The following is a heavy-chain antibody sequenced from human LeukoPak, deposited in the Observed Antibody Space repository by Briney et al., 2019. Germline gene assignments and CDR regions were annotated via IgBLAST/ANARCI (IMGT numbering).Heavy chain of an antibody. CDR1: GFTFSSYT. J-gene: IGHJ4*02. V-gene: IGHV3-21*01. D-gene: IGHD3-10*01. Sequence: PGGSLRLSCTASGFTFSSYTMNWVRQAPGKGLEWVSSISGSSSYIYYADSVKGRFTISRDNTKNSLYLQMNSLRAEDTAVYYCARGLGYYYGSGGGYWGQGTLVTVSS. CDR2: ISGSSSYI. CDR3: ARGLGYYYGSGGGY.